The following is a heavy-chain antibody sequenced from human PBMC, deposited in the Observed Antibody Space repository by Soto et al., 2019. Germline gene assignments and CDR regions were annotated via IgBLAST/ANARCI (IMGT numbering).Heavy chain of an antibody. CDR1: GGTFSNYA. D-gene: IGHD4-17*01. V-gene: IGHV1-69*01. CDR3: ARGGGDDYGEDY. Sequence: QVQLVQSGAEVKKPGSSVKVSCKASGGTFSNYAISWVRQAPGQGLEWMGGIIPLFGTANYAQKFQGRVKSTADESPSTAYMEMSSLRSEDTAVYYCARGGGDDYGEDYWGQGTLVSVSS. CDR2: IIPLFGTA. J-gene: IGHJ4*02.